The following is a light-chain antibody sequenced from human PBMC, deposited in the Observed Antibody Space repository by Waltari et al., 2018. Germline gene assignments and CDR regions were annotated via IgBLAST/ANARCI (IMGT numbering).Light chain of an antibody. J-gene: IGLJ1*01. Sequence: SHELTQPPSVSVSPGQTASIPCSGAKLSVNFVCWYQHKSGQSPVLIIYQDSKRPSGIPERFSGSNSGNTATLTISGTQAMDEADYYCQAWDRSPSFGTGTKVSVL. CDR2: QDS. CDR1: KLSVNF. V-gene: IGLV3-1*01. CDR3: QAWDRSPS.